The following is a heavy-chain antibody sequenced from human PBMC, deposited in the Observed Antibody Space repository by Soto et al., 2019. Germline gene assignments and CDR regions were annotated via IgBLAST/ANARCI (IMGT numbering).Heavy chain of an antibody. Sequence: QVQLVQSGAEEKKPGASVKVSCKASGYTFTSYAMHWVRQAPGQRLEWMGWINAGNGNTKYSQKSQGRVTITRDTSASKAYMELSSLRSEDTAVYYCARSIVVVTALDYWGQGTLVTVSS. CDR2: INAGNGNT. D-gene: IGHD2-21*02. J-gene: IGHJ4*02. V-gene: IGHV1-3*05. CDR1: GYTFTSYA. CDR3: ARSIVVVTALDY.